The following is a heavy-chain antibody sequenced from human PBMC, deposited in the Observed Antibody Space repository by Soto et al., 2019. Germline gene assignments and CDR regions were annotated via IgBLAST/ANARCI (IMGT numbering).Heavy chain of an antibody. CDR1: GFTFSDYF. Sequence: QVHLVESGAGVVKPAGSLSLSCAASGFTFSDYFMSWIRQAPGKALEWVSFISGSGDNLKYADSVKGRFTIPRDNAKDSIYLPMNSVRDEDTAVYYCVRDSARIVVVPRVDGDYWFDPWGQGTLVTVSS. D-gene: IGHD2-2*01. J-gene: IGHJ5*02. CDR3: VRDSARIVVVPRVDGDYWFDP. V-gene: IGHV3-11*04. CDR2: ISGSGDNL.